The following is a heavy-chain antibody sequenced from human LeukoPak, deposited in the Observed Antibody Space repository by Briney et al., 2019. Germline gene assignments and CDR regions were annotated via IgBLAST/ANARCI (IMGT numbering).Heavy chain of an antibody. CDR1: GGSISSYY. V-gene: IGHV4-4*07. J-gene: IGHJ5*02. CDR3: AREISQDIVLMVYAIWFDP. CDR2: IYTSGST. Sequence: SETLSLTCTASGGSISSYYWSWLRQPAGKGLEWIGRIYTSGSTNYNPSLKSRVTMSVDTSKNQFSLKLSSVTAADTAVYYCAREISQDIVLMVYAIWFDPWGQGTLVTVSS. D-gene: IGHD2-8*01.